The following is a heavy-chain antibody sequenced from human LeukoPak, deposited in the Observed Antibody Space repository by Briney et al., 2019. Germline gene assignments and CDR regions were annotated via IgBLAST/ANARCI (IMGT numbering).Heavy chain of an antibody. Sequence: PSETLSLTCAVSGXSIDSDYWSWIRQPAGKGLEWIGRIYPNGHTTYNPSLTSRVTMSADTSKMQFSLNLNSVTAADTALYYCARQIGARAFDVWGQGTVVTVSS. CDR2: IYPNGHT. J-gene: IGHJ3*01. CDR3: ARQIGARAFDV. D-gene: IGHD3-16*01. CDR1: GXSIDSDY. V-gene: IGHV4-4*07.